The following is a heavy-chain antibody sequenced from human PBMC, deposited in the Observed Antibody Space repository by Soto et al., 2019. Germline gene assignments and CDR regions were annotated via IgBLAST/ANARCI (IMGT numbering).Heavy chain of an antibody. Sequence: QVQLVQSGPEVKKPGSSVKVSCKASGGTFRNYPINWVRQAPGQGLEWMGSIFPLTDIPDYAQNFQARLRITADKSTSSAYMELSSLTSDDTAMYFCARGPLLVLNYFLSWGQGTLVTVSS. V-gene: IGHV1-69*02. D-gene: IGHD3-10*01. CDR2: IFPLTDIP. CDR3: ARGPLLVLNYFLS. CDR1: GGTFRNYP. J-gene: IGHJ4*02.